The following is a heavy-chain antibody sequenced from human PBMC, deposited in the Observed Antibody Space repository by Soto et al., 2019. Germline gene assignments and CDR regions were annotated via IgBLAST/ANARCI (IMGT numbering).Heavy chain of an antibody. V-gene: IGHV4-59*08. CDR3: ARGVVVPAAILDY. CDR2: IYYSGST. CDR1: GGSISSYY. J-gene: IGHJ4*02. D-gene: IGHD2-2*02. Sequence: SETLSLTCTVSGGSISSYYWSWIRQPPGKGLEWIGYIYYSGSTNYNPSLKSRVTISVDTSKNQFSLKLSSVTAADTAVYYCARGVVVPAAILDYWGQGTLVTVSS.